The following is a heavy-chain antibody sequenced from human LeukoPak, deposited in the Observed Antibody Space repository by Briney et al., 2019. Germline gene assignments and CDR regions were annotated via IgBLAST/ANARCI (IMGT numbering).Heavy chain of an antibody. Sequence: PSETLSLTCTVSGYSVSSGYYWGWIRQPPGKGLEWIGSIYYSGSTYYNPSLKSRVTISVDTSKNQFSLKLSSVTAADTAVYYCVGGGGAFDIWGQGTMVTVSS. D-gene: IGHD3-10*01. CDR2: IYYSGST. V-gene: IGHV4-38-2*02. CDR3: VGGGGAFDI. J-gene: IGHJ3*02. CDR1: GYSVSSGYY.